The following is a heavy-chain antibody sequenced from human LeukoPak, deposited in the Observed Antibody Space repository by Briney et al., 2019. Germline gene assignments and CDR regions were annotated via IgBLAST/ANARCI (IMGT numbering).Heavy chain of an antibody. D-gene: IGHD1-1*01. CDR1: GFTFSKYL. V-gene: IGHV3-74*03. CDR2: INSDGSDT. CDR3: ARNWNYYDQ. Sequence: GGSLRLSCAASGFTFSKYLMHWVRQAPGKGLVWVSRINSDGSDTTYADSVKGRFTISRDNAKNTLYLQMNSLRAEDTALYYCARNWNYYDQWGQGTLVTVSS. J-gene: IGHJ4*02.